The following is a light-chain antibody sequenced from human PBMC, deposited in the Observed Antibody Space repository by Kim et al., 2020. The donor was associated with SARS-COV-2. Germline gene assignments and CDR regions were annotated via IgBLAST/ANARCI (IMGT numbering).Light chain of an antibody. Sequence: QSALTQPASVSGSPGQSITISCTGTSSDVGGYSYVSWYQQHPGKAPKLMIYDVSKRPSGVSDRFSGSKSGNTASLTISGLQAKDEADYYCSSYTSSSIVVFGGGTQLTVL. J-gene: IGLJ2*01. V-gene: IGLV2-14*01. CDR2: DVS. CDR1: SSDVGGYSY. CDR3: SSYTSSSIVV.